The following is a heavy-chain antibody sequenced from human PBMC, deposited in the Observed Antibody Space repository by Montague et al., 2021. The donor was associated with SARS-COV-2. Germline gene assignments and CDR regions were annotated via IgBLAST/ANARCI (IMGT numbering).Heavy chain of an antibody. D-gene: IGHD1/OR15-1a*01. Sequence: SETLSLTCAVYGGSFSDYYWSWIRQPPGKGLEWIGEINHSGSTNYNPSLKSRVTISIDQSKNYFSLNLTSMTAAGTAGYYCEGTWVYFSPLDVWGQGTTVTVSS. CDR1: GGSFSDYY. J-gene: IGHJ6*02. CDR3: EGTWVYFSPLDV. CDR2: INHSGST. V-gene: IGHV4-34*07.